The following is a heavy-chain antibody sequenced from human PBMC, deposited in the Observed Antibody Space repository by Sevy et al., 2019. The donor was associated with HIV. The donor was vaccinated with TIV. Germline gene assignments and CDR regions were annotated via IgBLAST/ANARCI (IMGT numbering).Heavy chain of an antibody. CDR2: ISPYNGHL. D-gene: IGHD4-4*01. Sequence: ASVKVSCTASGYSFKSYGVSWVRQAPGQGLEWVGWISPYNGHLKLAQKVQGRVTLTTDTSTTTAYMELRSLRSDDTAVYYCARTLDSDYPSGYYFDYWGQGTLVTVSS. V-gene: IGHV1-18*01. CDR1: GYSFKSYG. J-gene: IGHJ4*02. CDR3: ARTLDSDYPSGYYFDY.